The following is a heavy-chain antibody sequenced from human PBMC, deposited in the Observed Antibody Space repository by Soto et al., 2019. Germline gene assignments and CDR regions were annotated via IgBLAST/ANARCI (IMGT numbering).Heavy chain of an antibody. CDR3: ARDSSPEGYYYYYMDV. CDR1: GFTFSSYG. CDR2: ISSNGGST. J-gene: IGHJ6*03. Sequence: GGSLRLSCAASGFTFSSYGMIWVRQAPGKGLEYVSYISSNGGSTYYANSVKGRFTISRDNSKNTLYLQMGSLRAEDMAVYYCARDSSPEGYYYYYMDVWGKGTTVTVSS. V-gene: IGHV3-64*01.